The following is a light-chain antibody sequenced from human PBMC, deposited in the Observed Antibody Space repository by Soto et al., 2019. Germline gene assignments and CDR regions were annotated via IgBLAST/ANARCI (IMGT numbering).Light chain of an antibody. Sequence: GDRVTITCQASQDISNYLNWYQQKTGKAPKLLIYDASNLETGVPSRFSGSGSGTDFTFTISSLQPEDIATYYCKQYDNLPPWTFGQGTKVEIK. CDR1: QDISNY. J-gene: IGKJ1*01. V-gene: IGKV1-33*01. CDR2: DAS. CDR3: KQYDNLPPWT.